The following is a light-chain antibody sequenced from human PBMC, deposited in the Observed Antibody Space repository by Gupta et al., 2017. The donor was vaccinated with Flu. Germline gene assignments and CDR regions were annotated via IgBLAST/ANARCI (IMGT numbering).Light chain of an antibody. Sequence: PSTLSVSLGDRVTISCRASQKINTGLAWFQQKQGRAPKLLISKASSLEDGVPTRFGGSGSGTQFSLTITNLQADDFAAYYCQHYDTYPYTFGHGTKLEIK. CDR1: QKINTG. CDR3: QHYDTYPYT. V-gene: IGKV1-5*03. J-gene: IGKJ2*01. CDR2: KAS.